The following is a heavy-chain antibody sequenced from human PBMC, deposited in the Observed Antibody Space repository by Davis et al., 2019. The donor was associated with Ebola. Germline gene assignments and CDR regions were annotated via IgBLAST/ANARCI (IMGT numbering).Heavy chain of an antibody. CDR1: GFTFSNYA. J-gene: IGHJ6*02. D-gene: IGHD3-10*01. CDR3: ARPTLLWFGELWRGGMDV. Sequence: GESLKISCAASGFTFSNYAMNWVRQAPGKGLEWVSTISESGFSTYFVDSVKGRFTISRDNSKNTLYLQMNSLRAEDTAVYYCARPTLLWFGELWRGGMDVWGQGTTVTVPS. V-gene: IGHV3-23*01. CDR2: ISESGFST.